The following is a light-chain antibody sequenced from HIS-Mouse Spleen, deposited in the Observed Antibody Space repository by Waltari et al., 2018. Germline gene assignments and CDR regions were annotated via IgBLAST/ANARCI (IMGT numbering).Light chain of an antibody. J-gene: IGLJ2*01. CDR3: SSYTSSSTPHVV. CDR2: DVS. CDR1: SSDVGGYNY. V-gene: IGLV2-14*03. Sequence: QSALTQPASVSGSPGQSITISCTGTSSDVGGYNYVSWYQQHPGKAPKLMIYDVSNRPSGVSTRLSGSMSGNTASLTISGLQAEDEADYYCSSYTSSSTPHVVFGGGTKLTVL.